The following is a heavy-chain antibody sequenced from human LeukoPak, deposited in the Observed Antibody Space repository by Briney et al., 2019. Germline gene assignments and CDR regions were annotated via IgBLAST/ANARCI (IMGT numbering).Heavy chain of an antibody. CDR3: AYYSNYGYFDY. CDR2: IYYSGST. Sequence: SETLSLTCTVSGGSISSSSYYWGWIRQPPGKGLEWIGSIYYSGSTYYNPSLKSRVTISVDTSKNQFSLKLSSVTAADTAVYYCAYYSNYGYFDYWGQGTLVTVSS. J-gene: IGHJ4*02. CDR1: GGSISSSSYY. D-gene: IGHD4-11*01. V-gene: IGHV4-39*01.